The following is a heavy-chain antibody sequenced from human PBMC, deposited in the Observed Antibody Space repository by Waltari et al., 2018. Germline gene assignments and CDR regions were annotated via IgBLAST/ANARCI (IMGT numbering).Heavy chain of an antibody. CDR2: IYYSGST. D-gene: IGHD2-2*01. CDR3: ARVRGAGYWSSTSCYGGAYYYYMDV. V-gene: IGHV4-59*01. J-gene: IGHJ6*03. Sequence: QVQLQESGPGLVKPSETLSLTCTVSGGSISSYYWSWIRQPPGKGLEWIGYIYYSGSTNYNPSLKSRVTISVDTSKNQFSLKLSSVTAADTAVYYCARVRGAGYWSSTSCYGGAYYYYMDVWGKGTTVTVSS. CDR1: GGSISSYY.